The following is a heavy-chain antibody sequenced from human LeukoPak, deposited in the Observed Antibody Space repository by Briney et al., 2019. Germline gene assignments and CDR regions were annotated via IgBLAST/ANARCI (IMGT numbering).Heavy chain of an antibody. CDR1: GDSVSSTNVG. Sequence: KRSQTLSLTCAISGDSVSSTNVGWNWFRQSPSSGLEWLGRTYYRSQFYTDYADSVKGRITITPDTSKNQFSLQLSSLTPDDTAVYYSARGTAFDIWSQGTMVTVSS. D-gene: IGHD1-14*01. CDR2: TYYRSQFYT. CDR3: ARGTAFDI. V-gene: IGHV6-1*01. J-gene: IGHJ3*02.